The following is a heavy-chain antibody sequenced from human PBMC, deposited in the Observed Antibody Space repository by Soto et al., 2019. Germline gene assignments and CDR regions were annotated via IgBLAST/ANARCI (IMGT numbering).Heavy chain of an antibody. V-gene: IGHV3-64*01. J-gene: IGHJ4*02. Sequence: GGSLRLSCAASGFTFSSYAMHWVRQAPGTGLEYVSAISSTGGSTYYANSVKDRFTMSGDNSKNTLYLQMGSLRTEDMGVYYCARADTVATISTKHYYYDYWGQGTLVTVSS. CDR1: GFTFSSYA. CDR2: ISSTGGST. D-gene: IGHD5-12*01. CDR3: ARADTVATISTKHYYYDY.